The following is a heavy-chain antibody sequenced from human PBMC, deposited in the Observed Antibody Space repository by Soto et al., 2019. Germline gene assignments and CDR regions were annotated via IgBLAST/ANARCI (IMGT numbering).Heavy chain of an antibody. CDR1: GLRFYSYS. CDR2: ISSSSSYI. D-gene: IGHD3-10*01. Sequence: XVCLRLSRAACGLRFYSYSRAGSRQAQGKGLEWVSSISSSSSYIYDADSVKGRFTISRDNAKNSLYLQMNSLRAEYTAVYYCATEPDYYGSGSHYYDSLGQRTL. CDR3: ATEPDYYGSGSHYYDS. V-gene: IGHV3-21*01. J-gene: IGHJ5*01.